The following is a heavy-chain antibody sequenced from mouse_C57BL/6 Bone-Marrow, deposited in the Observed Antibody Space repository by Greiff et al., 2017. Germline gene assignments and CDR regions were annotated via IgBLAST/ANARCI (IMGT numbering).Heavy chain of an antibody. Sequence: EVQGVESGGDLVKPGGSLKLSCAASGFTFSSYGMSWVRQTPDKRLEWVATISSGGSYTYYPDSVKGRFTISRDNAKNTLYLQMSSLKSEDTAMYYWARHGTTVVATDYWGQGTTLTVSS. J-gene: IGHJ2*01. CDR2: ISSGGSYT. D-gene: IGHD1-1*01. V-gene: IGHV5-6*01. CDR3: ARHGTTVVATDY. CDR1: GFTFSSYG.